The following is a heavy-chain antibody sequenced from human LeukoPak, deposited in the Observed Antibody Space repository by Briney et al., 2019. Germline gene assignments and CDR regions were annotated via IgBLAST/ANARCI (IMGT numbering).Heavy chain of an antibody. CDR1: GFTFSDYY. Sequence: GGSLRLSCAVSGFTFSDYYMSWIRQAPGKGLEWVSYISSSGGTIYYADSVRGRFTISRDNAKNSLYLQMNSLRAEDTAVYYCARDPLVTTVTTPGYWGQGTLVTVSS. CDR2: ISSSGGTI. J-gene: IGHJ4*02. V-gene: IGHV3-11*01. D-gene: IGHD4-17*01. CDR3: ARDPLVTTVTTPGY.